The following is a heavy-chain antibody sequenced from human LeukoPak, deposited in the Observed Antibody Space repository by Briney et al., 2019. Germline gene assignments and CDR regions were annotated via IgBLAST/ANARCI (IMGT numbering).Heavy chain of an antibody. J-gene: IGHJ6*03. CDR3: ARATVIGNAPVPGYMDV. D-gene: IGHD2-21*01. Sequence: PGGSLRLSCAASGFTFSTYDMHWVRQVSGKGLEWVSSIGTIGDTFYPGSVKGRFTISRENAKNSLYFQMNGLRAGDTAVYYCARATVIGNAPVPGYMDVWGKGTTVTVSS. CDR2: IGTIGDT. V-gene: IGHV3-13*01. CDR1: GFTFSTYD.